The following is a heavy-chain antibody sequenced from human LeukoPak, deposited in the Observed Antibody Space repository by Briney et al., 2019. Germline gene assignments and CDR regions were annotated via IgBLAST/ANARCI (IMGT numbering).Heavy chain of an antibody. D-gene: IGHD4-17*01. Sequence: RGESLRISCKGSGYSFTSYWIGWVRQMPGKGLEWMGIIYPGDSDTRYSPSFQGQVTISADKSISTAYLQWSSLKASDTAMYYCARIDYGDYENWFDPWGQGTLVAVSS. CDR2: IYPGDSDT. V-gene: IGHV5-51*01. CDR1: GYSFTSYW. J-gene: IGHJ5*02. CDR3: ARIDYGDYENWFDP.